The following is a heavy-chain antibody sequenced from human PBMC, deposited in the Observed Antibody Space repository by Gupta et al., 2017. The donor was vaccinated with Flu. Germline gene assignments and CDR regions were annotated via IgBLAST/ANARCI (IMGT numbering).Heavy chain of an antibody. D-gene: IGHD3-10*01. J-gene: IGHJ6*02. CDR3: AREWVTLWSGGYYNYGMDV. V-gene: IGHV3-74*01. CDR1: GFTLSSYW. Sequence: EVQLVESGGGLVQPGGSLRISCGASGFTLSSYWMHWVRQAPGKGLVWVSRINSDGSSTTYADSVKGRFTISRDNAKNTLYLQMNSLRAEDTAVYYCAREWVTLWSGGYYNYGMDVWGQGTTVTVSS. CDR2: INSDGSST.